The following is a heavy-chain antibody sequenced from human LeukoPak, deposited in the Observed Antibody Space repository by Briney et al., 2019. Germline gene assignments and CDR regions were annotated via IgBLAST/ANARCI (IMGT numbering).Heavy chain of an antibody. V-gene: IGHV4-30-4*08. D-gene: IGHD3-22*01. CDR3: ARRDYYDSSGSSLFRH. J-gene: IGHJ1*01. CDR1: GGSISSGDYY. Sequence: PSQTLSLTCNVSGGSISSGDYYWSWIRQPPGKGLEWIGNIYYSGSTYYNPSLKSRVTISVDTSKNQFSLKLGSVTAADTAVYYCARRDYYDSSGSSLFRHWGQGTLVTVSS. CDR2: IYYSGST.